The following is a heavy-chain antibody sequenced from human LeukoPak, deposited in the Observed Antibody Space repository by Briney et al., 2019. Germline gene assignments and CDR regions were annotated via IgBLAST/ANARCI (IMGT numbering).Heavy chain of an antibody. D-gene: IGHD3-10*01. CDR2: INHSGST. V-gene: IGHV4-34*01. J-gene: IGHJ4*02. CDR1: GGSLSGYY. Sequence: PSETLSLTCAVYGGSLSGYYWSWIRQPPGKGLEWIGEINHSGSTNYNPSLKSRVTISVDTSKNQFSLKLSSVTAADTAVYYCARLSITMVRGAQYWGQGTLVTVSS. CDR3: ARLSITMVRGAQY.